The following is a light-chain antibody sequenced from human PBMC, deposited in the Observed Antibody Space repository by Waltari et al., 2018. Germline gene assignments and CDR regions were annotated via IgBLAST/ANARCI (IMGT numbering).Light chain of an antibody. Sequence: DIVMTQSPDSLSVSLGERATNHCRYRQSVLYTSLNRNYLAWYQQKPGQPPKLLMYWASTRESGVPDRFSGSGSGTDFTLTISSLQAEDVAVYYCQQYYSTPWTFGQGTQVEVK. V-gene: IGKV4-1*01. J-gene: IGKJ1*01. CDR1: QSVLYTSLNRNY. CDR3: QQYYSTPWT. CDR2: WAS.